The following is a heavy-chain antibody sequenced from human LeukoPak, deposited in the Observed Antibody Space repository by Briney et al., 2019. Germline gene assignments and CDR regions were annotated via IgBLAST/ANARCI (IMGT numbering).Heavy chain of an antibody. V-gene: IGHV4-39*07. Sequence: PSETLFLTCTVSGDSLRSSSYYWGWIRQPPGKGLEWLESIYYSGSTYYNPSLKSRVTMSVDTSKNQFSLKLSSVTAADTAVYYCARDGNRKTYYDILTGTRNAFDIWGQGTMVTVSS. CDR2: IYYSGST. CDR3: ARDGNRKTYYDILTGTRNAFDI. D-gene: IGHD3-9*01. J-gene: IGHJ3*02. CDR1: GDSLRSSSYY.